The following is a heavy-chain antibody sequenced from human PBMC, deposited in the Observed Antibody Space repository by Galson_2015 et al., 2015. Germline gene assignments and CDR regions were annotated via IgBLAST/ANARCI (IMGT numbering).Heavy chain of an antibody. CDR3: AKESSPLEQLLDPYFDY. CDR2: ISGSGGST. J-gene: IGHJ4*02. V-gene: IGHV3-23*01. CDR1: GFTFSSYA. D-gene: IGHD6-19*01. Sequence: SLRLSCAASGFTFSSYAMSWVRQAPGKGLEWVSAISGSGGSTYYADSVKGRFTISRDNSKNTLYLQMNSLRAEDTAVYYCAKESSPLEQLLDPYFDYWGQGTLVTVSS.